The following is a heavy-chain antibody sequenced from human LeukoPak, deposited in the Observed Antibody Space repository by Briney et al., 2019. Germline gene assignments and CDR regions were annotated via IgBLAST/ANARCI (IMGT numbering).Heavy chain of an antibody. D-gene: IGHD6-19*01. J-gene: IGHJ6*03. V-gene: IGHV3-53*01. CDR3: ARDSVSGFGDYYYYYMDV. CDR1: GFTVSSNY. Sequence: PGGSLRLSCAASGFTVSSNYMSWVRQAPGKGLEWVSVIYSGGSTYHADSVRGRFTISRDNSKNTLYLQMNSLRAEDTAVYYCARDSVSGFGDYYYYYMDVWGKGTTVTISS. CDR2: IYSGGST.